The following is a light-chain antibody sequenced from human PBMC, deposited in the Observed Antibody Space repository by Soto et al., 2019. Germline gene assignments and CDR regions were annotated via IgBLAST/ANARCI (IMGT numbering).Light chain of an antibody. CDR2: GVS. CDR1: RSVSSRY. V-gene: IGKV3-20*01. CDR3: QQYGDTPYP. J-gene: IGKJ2*01. Sequence: EIVLMQSPDTLSLSPGERATLSCRASRSVSSRYFAWYQQKPGQAPRLLIYGVSSRATGIPDRFSGSGSGTDFTLPISRLEPEDSAAYSCQQYGDTPYPFGQGNKLEIK.